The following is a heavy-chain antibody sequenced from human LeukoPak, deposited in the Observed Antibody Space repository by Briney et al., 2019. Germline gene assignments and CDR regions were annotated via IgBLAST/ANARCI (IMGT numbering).Heavy chain of an antibody. J-gene: IGHJ4*02. CDR3: AKGLQWLVRGYFDY. D-gene: IGHD6-19*01. V-gene: IGHV3-23*01. CDR1: GFTFTSYG. CDR2: ISGSGGST. Sequence: GGSLRLSCVASGFTFTSYGMSWVRQAPGKRLEWVSAISGSGGSTYYADSVKGRFTISRDNSKNTLYLQMNSLRAEDTAVYYCAKGLQWLVRGYFDYWGQGTLVTVSS.